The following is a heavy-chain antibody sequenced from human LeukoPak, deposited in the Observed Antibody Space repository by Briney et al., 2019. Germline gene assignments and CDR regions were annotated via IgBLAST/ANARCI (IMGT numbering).Heavy chain of an antibody. V-gene: IGHV3-7*01. CDR3: ARGPERGVRGFVFSTRVRWFDP. Sequence: GGSLRLSCVGSGFTFSNYWMSWVRQAPGKGLEWVANIKQDGSEKYYVDSVKGRFTISRDNAKNSLYLQMNSLRAEDTAVYYCARGPERGVRGFVFSTRVRWFDPWGQGTLVTVSS. J-gene: IGHJ5*02. CDR1: GFTFSNYW. CDR2: IKQDGSEK. D-gene: IGHD3-10*01.